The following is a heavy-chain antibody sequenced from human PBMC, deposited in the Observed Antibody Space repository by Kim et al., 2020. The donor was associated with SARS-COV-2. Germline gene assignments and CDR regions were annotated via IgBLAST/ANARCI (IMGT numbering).Heavy chain of an antibody. V-gene: IGHV3-21*01. CDR2: ISSSSSYI. CDR1: GFTFSSYS. Sequence: GGSLRLSCAASGFTFSSYSMNWVRQAPGKGLEWVSSISSSSSYIYYADSVKGRFTISRDNAKNSLYLQMNSLRAEDTAVYYCARAPNYYDSSGYYWEVSGYFDYWGQGSLVTVSS. D-gene: IGHD3-22*01. CDR3: ARAPNYYDSSGYYWEVSGYFDY. J-gene: IGHJ4*02.